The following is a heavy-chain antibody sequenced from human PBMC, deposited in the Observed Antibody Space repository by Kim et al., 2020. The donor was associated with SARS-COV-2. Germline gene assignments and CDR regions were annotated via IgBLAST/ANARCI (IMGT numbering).Heavy chain of an antibody. CDR2: ISWNSGSI. CDR3: AKDMSFYGDPQTHFDY. Sequence: GGSLRLSCAASGFTFDDYAMHWVRQAPGKGLEWVSGISWNSGSIGYADSVKGRFTISRDNAKNSLYLQMNSLRAEDTALYYCAKDMSFYGDPQTHFDYWGQGTLVTVSS. V-gene: IGHV3-9*01. J-gene: IGHJ4*02. D-gene: IGHD4-17*01. CDR1: GFTFDDYA.